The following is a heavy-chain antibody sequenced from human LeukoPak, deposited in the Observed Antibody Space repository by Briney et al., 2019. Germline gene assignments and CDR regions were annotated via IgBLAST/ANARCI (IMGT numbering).Heavy chain of an antibody. CDR2: INSNSGGP. D-gene: IGHD5-12*01. J-gene: IGHJ4*02. Sequence: ASVKVSCKTSGYTFSDYYMHWVRQAPGQGLEWMGWINSNSGGPKYAQKFQGRVTMTRDTSISTVYMELNTLISDDTAIYYCARYLSGYDYFDYWGQGTLVTVSS. CDR3: ARYLSGYDYFDY. V-gene: IGHV1-2*02. CDR1: GYTFSDYY.